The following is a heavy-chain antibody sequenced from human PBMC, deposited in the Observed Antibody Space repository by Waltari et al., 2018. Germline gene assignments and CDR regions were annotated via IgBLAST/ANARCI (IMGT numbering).Heavy chain of an antibody. J-gene: IGHJ6*03. CDR3: AREVMARPTYYYYMDV. Sequence: QVQLVQSGAEVKKPGSSVTVSCKASGGTFSSYAISWVRQAPGQGLEWMGRIIPIFGTANYAQKFQGRVTITADKSTSTAYMELSSLRSEDTAVYYCAREVMARPTYYYYMDVWGKGTTVTISS. CDR1: GGTFSSYA. CDR2: IIPIFGTA. V-gene: IGHV1-69*13. D-gene: IGHD6-6*01.